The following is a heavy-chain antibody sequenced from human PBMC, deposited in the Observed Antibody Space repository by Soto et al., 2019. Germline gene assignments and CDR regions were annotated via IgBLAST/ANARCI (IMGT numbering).Heavy chain of an antibody. CDR1: GYTFTSYA. CDR2: INAGNGNT. CDR3: ARATWGPYYGMDV. Sequence: SVKVSCKASGYTFTSYAMHWVRQATGQRQEWMGWINAGNGNTKYSQKFQGRVTITRDTSASTAYMELSSLRSEDMAVYYCARATWGPYYGMDVWGQGTTVTVSS. J-gene: IGHJ6*02. V-gene: IGHV1-3*01. D-gene: IGHD7-27*01.